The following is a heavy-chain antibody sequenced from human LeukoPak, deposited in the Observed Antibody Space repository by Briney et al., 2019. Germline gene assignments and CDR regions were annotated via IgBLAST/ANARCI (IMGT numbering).Heavy chain of an antibody. Sequence: ASVKVSCKASGYTFTSYYMHWVRQAPGQGLEWMGIINPSGGSTSYAQKFQGRVTITADESTSTAYMELSSLRSEDTAVYYCAREPSHYYDSSGDAFDIWGQGTMVTVSS. V-gene: IGHV1-46*01. CDR2: INPSGGST. J-gene: IGHJ3*02. CDR1: GYTFTSYY. D-gene: IGHD3-22*01. CDR3: AREPSHYYDSSGDAFDI.